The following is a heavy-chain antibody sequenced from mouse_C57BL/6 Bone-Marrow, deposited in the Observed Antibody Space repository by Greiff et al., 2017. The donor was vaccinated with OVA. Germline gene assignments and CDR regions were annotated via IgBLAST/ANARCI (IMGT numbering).Heavy chain of an antibody. CDR1: GFSLTSYG. D-gene: IGHD1-1*02. Sequence: QVQLQQSGPGLVQPSQSLSITCTVSGFSLTSYGVHWVRQSPGKGLEWLGVIWRGGSTDYNAAFMSRLSITKDNYKSLIFFKMNSLQADDTAIDYCAELWAMDYWGQGTSVTVPA. CDR3: AELWAMDY. V-gene: IGHV2-5*01. J-gene: IGHJ4*01. CDR2: IWRGGST.